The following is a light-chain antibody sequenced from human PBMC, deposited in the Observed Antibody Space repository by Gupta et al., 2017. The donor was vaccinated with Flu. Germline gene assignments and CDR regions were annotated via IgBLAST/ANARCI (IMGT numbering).Light chain of an antibody. CDR2: WAS. CDR3: QQDYSTLT. V-gene: IGKV4-1*01. J-gene: IGKJ4*01. Sequence: DIVMTQSPDSLAVSLGERATINCKSSQSVLYSSNNKNYLAWYQRKPGQPPKLLIYWASTRESGVPDRFSGSGSGTDFTLTISSLQAEDVAVYYCQQDYSTLTFGGGTKVEIK. CDR1: QSVLYSSNNKNY.